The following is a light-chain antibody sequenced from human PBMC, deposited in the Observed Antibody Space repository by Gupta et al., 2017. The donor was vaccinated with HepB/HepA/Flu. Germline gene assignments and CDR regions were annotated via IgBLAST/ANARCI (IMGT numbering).Light chain of an antibody. V-gene: IGLV3-25*03. CDR2: DDS. J-gene: IGLJ3*02. CDR3: QSAYRTANYVV. Sequence: SCVLTQPPPLPVSPGPEARIPCNGAALSKQSGSWYQGRPGQAPVWVFCDDSERPSGSPQPFSGSRSATTIAVTISGVQVQDEADYYCQSAYRTANYVVFGGGTKLTVL. CDR1: ALSKQS.